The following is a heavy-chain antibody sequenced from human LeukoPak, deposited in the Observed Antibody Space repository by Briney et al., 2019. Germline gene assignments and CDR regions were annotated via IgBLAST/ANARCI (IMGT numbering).Heavy chain of an antibody. Sequence: SETLSLTCTVSGGSISSGDYYWSWIRQPPGKGLEWIGYIYYSGSTYYNPSLKSRVTISVDTSKNQFSLKLGSVTAADTAVYYCARGNCSGGSCYYFSPHFDYWGQGTLVTVSS. CDR2: IYYSGST. CDR1: GGSISSGDYY. J-gene: IGHJ4*02. D-gene: IGHD2-15*01. CDR3: ARGNCSGGSCYYFSPHFDY. V-gene: IGHV4-30-4*01.